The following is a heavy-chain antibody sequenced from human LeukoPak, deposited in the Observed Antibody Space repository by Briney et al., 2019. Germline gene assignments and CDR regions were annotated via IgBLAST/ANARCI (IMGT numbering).Heavy chain of an antibody. CDR1: GGSISSYY. J-gene: IGHJ4*02. V-gene: IGHV4-59*08. CDR2: IYYSGST. Sequence: SETLSLTCTVSGGSISSYYWSWIRQPPGKGLEWIGYIYYSGSTNYNPSLKSRVTISVDTSKNQFSLKLSSVTAADTAVYYCARFRASTGYSSSWYFLDYWGQGTLVTVSS. CDR3: ARFRASTGYSSSWYFLDY. D-gene: IGHD6-13*01.